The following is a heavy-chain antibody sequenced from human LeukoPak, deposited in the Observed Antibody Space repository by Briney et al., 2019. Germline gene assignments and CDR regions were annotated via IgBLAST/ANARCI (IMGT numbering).Heavy chain of an antibody. CDR3: AIFPTEIGKIDL. CDR1: GGSISSYY. V-gene: IGHV4-4*09. J-gene: IGHJ2*01. D-gene: IGHD2/OR15-2a*01. CDR2: IYTSGST. Sequence: PSETLSLTCTVSGGSISSYYWSWIRQPPGKGLEWIGYIYTSGSTNYNPSLKSRVTISVDTSKNQFSLKLSSVTAADTAVYYCAIFPTEIGKIDLWRRGTLVTVSS.